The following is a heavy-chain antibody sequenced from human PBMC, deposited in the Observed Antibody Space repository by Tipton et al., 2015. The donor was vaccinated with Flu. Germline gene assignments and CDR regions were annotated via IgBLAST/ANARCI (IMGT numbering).Heavy chain of an antibody. CDR3: ARAGTTWGRMDV. V-gene: IGHV4-4*07. J-gene: IGHJ6*02. CDR2: IYSGGST. D-gene: IGHD3-16*01. CDR1: VGSISSYN. Sequence: TLSLTCTVSVGSISSYNWNWIRQPAGKGLERIGRIYSGGSTNYNPSLKSRVTISVDTSKNQFSLKLSSVTAADTAVYYCARAGTTWGRMDVWGQGTTVTVSS.